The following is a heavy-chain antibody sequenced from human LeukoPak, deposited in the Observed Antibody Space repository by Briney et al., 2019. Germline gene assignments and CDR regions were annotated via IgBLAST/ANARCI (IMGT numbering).Heavy chain of an antibody. Sequence: SETLSLTCAVYGGSFSGYYWSWIGQPPGKGLEWIGEINHSGSTNYNPSLKSRVTISVDTSKNQFSLKLSSVTAADTAVYYCARSESDRADDFWSGYYIYYWGQGTLVTVSS. V-gene: IGHV4-34*01. CDR3: ARSESDRADDFWSGYYIYY. D-gene: IGHD3-3*01. CDR1: GGSFSGYY. J-gene: IGHJ4*02. CDR2: INHSGST.